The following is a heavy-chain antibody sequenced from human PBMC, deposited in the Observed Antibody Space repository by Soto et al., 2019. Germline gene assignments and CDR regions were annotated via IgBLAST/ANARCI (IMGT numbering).Heavy chain of an antibody. J-gene: IGHJ6*03. D-gene: IGHD6-19*01. CDR1: GFTFSSYG. CDR3: ARDGARLGIAVARSSYYYYYMDV. CDR2: IWYDGSNK. Sequence: HPGGSLRLSCAASGFTFSSYGMHWVRQAPGKGLEWVAVIWYDGSNKYYADSVKGRFTISRDNSKNTLYLQMNSLRAEDTAVYYCARDGARLGIAVARSSYYYYYMDVWGKGTTVTVSS. V-gene: IGHV3-33*01.